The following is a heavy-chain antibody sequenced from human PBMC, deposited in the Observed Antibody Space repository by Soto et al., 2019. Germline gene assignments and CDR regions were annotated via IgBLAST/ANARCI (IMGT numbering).Heavy chain of an antibody. CDR3: ARDRGKEVFDN. CDR1: GFTVSSNY. Sequence: PGGSLRLSCAASGFTVSSNYMSWVRQAPGKGLEWVSVIYSGGSTYYADSVKGRFTISRDNSKNTLYLQMNSLRAEDTAVYYCARDRGKEVFDNWGQGTLVTVSS. D-gene: IGHD3-10*01. V-gene: IGHV3-53*01. J-gene: IGHJ4*01. CDR2: IYSGGST.